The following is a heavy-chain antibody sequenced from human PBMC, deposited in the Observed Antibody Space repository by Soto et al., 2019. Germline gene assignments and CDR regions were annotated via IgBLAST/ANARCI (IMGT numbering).Heavy chain of an antibody. J-gene: IGHJ4*02. CDR1: GFTVSSNY. V-gene: IGHV3-53*01. Sequence: PGGSLTLSCAASGFTVSSNYMSWVRQAPGKGLDWVSVIYSGATTYYADSVKGRFTISRHNSKNTLYLQINSLRAEYTAVYYCERDTLYRLPHYYWGKGTLVSVCS. CDR2: IYSGATT. CDR3: ERDTLYRLPHYY. D-gene: IGHD2-21*02.